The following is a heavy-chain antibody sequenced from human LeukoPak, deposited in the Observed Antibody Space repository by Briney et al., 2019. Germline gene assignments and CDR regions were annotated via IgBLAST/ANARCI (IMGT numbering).Heavy chain of an antibody. CDR3: ARPADNYDSSGYYDY. CDR2: ISGSSSYI. CDR1: GFTFTTYG. V-gene: IGHV3-21*01. D-gene: IGHD3-22*01. J-gene: IGHJ4*02. Sequence: GGSLRLSCAASGFTFTTYGMNWVRQAPGKGLEWVSSISGSSSYIFYADSVKGRFTISRDNAKNSLYLQMNSLRAEDTAVYYCARPADNYDSSGYYDYWGQGTLVTVSS.